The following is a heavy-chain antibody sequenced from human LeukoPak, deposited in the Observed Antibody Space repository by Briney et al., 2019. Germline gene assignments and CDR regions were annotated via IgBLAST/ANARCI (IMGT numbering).Heavy chain of an antibody. CDR2: IRSKDHGGTT. J-gene: IGHJ4*02. V-gene: IGHV3-49*03. CDR3: ATGKWSFEY. D-gene: IGHD2-8*01. CDR1: GFTFGGYA. Sequence: GGSLRLSCTASGFTFGGYAFSWFRQAPGEGLEWLSFIRSKDHGGTTEYAASVKGRFTISRDNTKNSLYLRMISLRAEDTAVYYCATGKWSFEYWGQGTLVTVSS.